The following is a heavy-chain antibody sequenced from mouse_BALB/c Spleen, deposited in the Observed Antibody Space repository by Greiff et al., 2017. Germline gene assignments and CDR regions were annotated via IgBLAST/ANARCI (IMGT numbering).Heavy chain of an antibody. Sequence: VQLQQSGPELVKPGASVKISCKASGYSFTGYYMHWVKQSHVKSLEWIGRINPYNGATSYNQNFKDKASLTVDKSSSTAYMELHSLTSEDSAVYYCARTAKSDCYSSSYAMDYWGQGTSVTVSS. J-gene: IGHJ4*01. CDR2: INPYNGAT. CDR3: ARTAKSDCYSSSYAMDY. CDR1: GYSFTGYY. V-gene: IGHV1-31*01. D-gene: IGHD1-1*01.